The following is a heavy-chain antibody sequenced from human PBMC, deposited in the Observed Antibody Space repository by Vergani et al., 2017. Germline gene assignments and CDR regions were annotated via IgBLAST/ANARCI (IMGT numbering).Heavy chain of an antibody. CDR1: GWSFSDYY. CDR3: ASIARAPTRRNPPPDY. V-gene: IGHV4-34*01. Sequence: QLQEWGAGLLKTSETLSLTCGVSGWSFSDYYWSWIRQAPGMGLEWIGEVNHGGSTNYNPSLKSRVSISVDTSKNQFSLQLTSVTAADSALYFCASIARAPTRRNPPPDYWGQGILVTVSS. D-gene: IGHD3-16*02. J-gene: IGHJ4*02. CDR2: VNHGGST.